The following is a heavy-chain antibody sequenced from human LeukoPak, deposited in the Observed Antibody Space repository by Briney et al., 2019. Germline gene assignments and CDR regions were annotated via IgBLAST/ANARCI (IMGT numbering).Heavy chain of an antibody. CDR3: ATSSSPDHDAFDI. V-gene: IGHV5-51*01. Sequence: GESLKISCKGSGYSFTSYWIGWVRQMPGKDLEWMGIIYPGDSDTRYSPSFQGQVTISADKSISTAYLQWSSLKASDAAMYYCATSSSPDHDAFDIWGQGTMVTVSS. J-gene: IGHJ3*02. D-gene: IGHD6-13*01. CDR2: IYPGDSDT. CDR1: GYSFTSYW.